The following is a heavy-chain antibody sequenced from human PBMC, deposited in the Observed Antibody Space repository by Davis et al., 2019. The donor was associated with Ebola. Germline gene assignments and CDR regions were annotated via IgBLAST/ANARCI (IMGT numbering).Heavy chain of an antibody. V-gene: IGHV3-48*03. CDR1: GFTFSSYE. Sequence: GESLKISCAASGFTFSSYEMNWVRQAPGKGLEWVSYISSSGSTIYYADSVKGRFTISRDNAKNSLYLQMNSLRAEDTAVYYCARAKYQLLSVSWFDPWGQGTLVTVSS. D-gene: IGHD2-2*01. CDR2: ISSSGSTI. J-gene: IGHJ5*02. CDR3: ARAKYQLLSVSWFDP.